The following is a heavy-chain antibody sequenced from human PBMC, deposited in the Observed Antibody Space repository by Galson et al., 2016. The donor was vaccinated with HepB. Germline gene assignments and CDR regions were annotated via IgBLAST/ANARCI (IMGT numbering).Heavy chain of an antibody. Sequence: SLRLSCAGSGFIFRGYGMHWVRQAPGKGLEWVAADSMDGRRKFYSDSVRGRFTISRDNSNNMLFLQMDSLRPDDTAVYYCAKSHEFCPPVGCSVDYWGQGTLVSVSS. J-gene: IGHJ4*02. CDR1: GFIFRGYG. CDR2: DSMDGRRK. V-gene: IGHV3-30*18. D-gene: IGHD3-10*02. CDR3: AKSHEFCPPVGCSVDY.